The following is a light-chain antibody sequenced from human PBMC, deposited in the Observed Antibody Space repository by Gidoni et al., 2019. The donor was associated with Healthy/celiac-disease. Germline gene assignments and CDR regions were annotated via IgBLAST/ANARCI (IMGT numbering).Light chain of an antibody. CDR1: QSISSW. V-gene: IGKV1-5*03. CDR3: QQYNSYSPYT. CDR2: KAS. J-gene: IGKJ2*01. Sequence: IQMIQLPSTLSASVADRVTITCRASQSISSWLAWYQQKQGKDPNLLIYKASSLESAVTSRFCGSGSGTAFTLTISSLQPDDFATFYCQQYNSYSPYTFXQXTKLEIK.